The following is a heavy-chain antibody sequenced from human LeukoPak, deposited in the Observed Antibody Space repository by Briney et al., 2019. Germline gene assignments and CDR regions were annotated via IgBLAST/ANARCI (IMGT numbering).Heavy chain of an antibody. CDR3: ARGRGYDFPVDY. CDR1: GFTFDDYA. D-gene: IGHD5-12*01. J-gene: IGHJ4*02. Sequence: GGSLRLSCAASGFTFDDYAMYWVRQAPGQGLEWVSGISWNGGSIDYADSVKGRFTISRDNAKSSLYLQMSSLRGEDTALYYCARGRGYDFPVDYWGQGTLVTVSS. CDR2: ISWNGGSI. V-gene: IGHV3-9*01.